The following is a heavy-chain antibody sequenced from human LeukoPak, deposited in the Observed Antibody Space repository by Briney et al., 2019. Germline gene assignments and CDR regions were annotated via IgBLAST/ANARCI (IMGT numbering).Heavy chain of an antibody. CDR3: GSILVAP. D-gene: IGHD3-22*01. V-gene: IGHV3-7*01. Sequence: GGSLRLSCAASGFTFSNYWMSWVRQAPGKGLEWVANIKPDGSDKYYVDSVKGRFSISRDNAKNSLYLQLNSLRAEDTAVYYCGSILVAPFGQGTLVTVSS. CDR2: IKPDGSDK. CDR1: GFTFSNYW. J-gene: IGHJ5*02.